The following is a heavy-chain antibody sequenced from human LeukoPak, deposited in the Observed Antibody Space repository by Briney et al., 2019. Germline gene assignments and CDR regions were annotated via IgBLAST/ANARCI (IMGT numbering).Heavy chain of an antibody. Sequence: GRSLRLSCAASGFTFSSYGMHWVRQAPGKGLEWVAVISYDGSNKYYADSVKGRFTISRDNSKNTLYLQMNSLRAEDTAVYYCAKASVGGWLLQASFDYWGRGTLVTVSS. CDR3: AKASVGGWLLQASFDY. V-gene: IGHV3-30*18. CDR1: GFTFSSYG. D-gene: IGHD3-22*01. J-gene: IGHJ4*02. CDR2: ISYDGSNK.